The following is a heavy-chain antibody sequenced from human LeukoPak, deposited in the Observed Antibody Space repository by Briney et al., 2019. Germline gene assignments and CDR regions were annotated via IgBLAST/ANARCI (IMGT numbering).Heavy chain of an antibody. CDR2: ISSSSSYI. CDR1: GFTFSSYS. CDR3: FSLLTGTTDY. Sequence: GGSLRLSCAASGFTFSSYSMNRVRQAPGKGLEWVSSISSSSSYIYYADSVKGRFTISRDNAKNSLYLQMNSLRAEDTAVYYCFSLLTGTTDYWGQGTLVTVSS. D-gene: IGHD1-7*01. V-gene: IGHV3-21*01. J-gene: IGHJ4*02.